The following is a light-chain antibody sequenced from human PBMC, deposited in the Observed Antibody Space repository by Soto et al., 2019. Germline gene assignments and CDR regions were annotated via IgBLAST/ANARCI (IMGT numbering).Light chain of an antibody. CDR1: QSISRS. Sequence: QSPAVLSVTQVEIATLSCRASQSISRSLAWYQQKPGQAPRLLIYVAPTRATGIPARFSGSGSGTEFTLTISSLQSEDFAVYYCQEYNNWPISFGQG. CDR3: QEYNNWPIS. V-gene: IGKV3-15*01. CDR2: VAP. J-gene: IGKJ5*01.